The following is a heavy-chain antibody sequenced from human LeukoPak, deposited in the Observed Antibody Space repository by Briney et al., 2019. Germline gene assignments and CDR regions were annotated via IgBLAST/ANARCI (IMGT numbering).Heavy chain of an antibody. CDR2: IYYSGST. V-gene: IGHV4-59*01. CDR1: GGSISSYY. Sequence: SETLSLTCTVSGGSISSYYWSWIRQPPGKGLEWIGYIYYSGSTNYNPSLKSRVTISVDTSKNQFSLKLSSVTAADTAVYYCARTDSSGYYYITYFDYWGQGTLVTVSS. CDR3: ARTDSSGYYYITYFDY. J-gene: IGHJ4*02. D-gene: IGHD3-22*01.